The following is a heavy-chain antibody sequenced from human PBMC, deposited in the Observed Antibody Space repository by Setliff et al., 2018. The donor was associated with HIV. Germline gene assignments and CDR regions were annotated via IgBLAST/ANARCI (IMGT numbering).Heavy chain of an antibody. CDR2: ISTGNGDT. D-gene: IGHD3-16*01. Sequence: ASVKVSCKASGYTFTSYAMHWVRQAPGQSLEWMGRISTGNGDTRYSENFQGRVTITRDTSTSTVYMELSSLRSEDTAVYYCATAVGFGSFDIWGQGTMVTVSS. CDR1: GYTFTSYA. J-gene: IGHJ3*02. CDR3: ATAVGFGSFDI. V-gene: IGHV1-3*04.